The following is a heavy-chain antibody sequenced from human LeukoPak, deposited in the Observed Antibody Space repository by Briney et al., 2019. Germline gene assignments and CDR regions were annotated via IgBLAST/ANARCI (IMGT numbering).Heavy chain of an antibody. D-gene: IGHD3-16*02. CDR2: IYYSGST. V-gene: IGHV4-59*01. J-gene: IGHJ4*02. CDR3: ARDSSMITFGGVIDSYFDY. Sequence: SETLSLXCTVSGGSISSYYWSWIRQPPGKGLEWIGYIYYSGSTNYNPSLKSRVTISVDTSKNQFSLKLSSVTAADTAVYYCARDSSMITFGGVIDSYFDYWGQGTLVTVSS. CDR1: GGSISSYY.